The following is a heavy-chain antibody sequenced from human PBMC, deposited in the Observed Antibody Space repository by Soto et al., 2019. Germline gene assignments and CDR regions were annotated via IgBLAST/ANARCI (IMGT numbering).Heavy chain of an antibody. CDR1: GGTFSSNV. CDR2: IMPIFGAA. D-gene: IGHD2-15*01. CDR3: ARGARYCSGGSCYPDD. V-gene: IGHV1-69*06. Sequence: QVQLMQSGAEVKKPGSSVKVSCKASGGTFSSNVISWVRQAPGQGLEWMGEIMPIFGAANNAQKFQGRLTITADTSTTTGYMELSSLRSEDTAVYFCARGARYCSGGSCYPDDWGQGTLVTVSS. J-gene: IGHJ4*02.